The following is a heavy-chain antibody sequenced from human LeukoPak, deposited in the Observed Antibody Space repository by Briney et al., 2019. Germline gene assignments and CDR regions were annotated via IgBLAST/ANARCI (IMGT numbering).Heavy chain of an antibody. CDR1: GFNVSSNY. CDR2: IYSGGTT. Sequence: GGSLRLSCAASGFNVSSNYMSWVRQAPGKGLEWVSIIYSGGTTSYADSVRGRFTISRDNSKNTLYLQMNSLRAEDTAVYYCAKDLVWVATNNWFDPWGQGTLVTVSS. CDR3: AKDLVWVATNNWFDP. J-gene: IGHJ5*02. D-gene: IGHD5-12*01. V-gene: IGHV3-53*01.